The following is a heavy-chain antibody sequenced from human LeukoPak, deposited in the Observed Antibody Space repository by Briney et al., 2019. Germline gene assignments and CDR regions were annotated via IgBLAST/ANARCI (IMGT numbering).Heavy chain of an antibody. D-gene: IGHD3-22*01. CDR2: IYSGGST. CDR1: GFTVSSNY. CDR3: ARAIKYYYDSSGYRDY. V-gene: IGHV3-66*01. J-gene: IGHJ4*02. Sequence: GGSLRLSRAASGFTVSSNYMSWVRQAPGKGLEWVSVIYSGGSTYYADSVKGRFTISRDNSKNTLYLQMNSLRAEDTAVYYCARAIKYYYDSSGYRDYWGQGTLVTVSS.